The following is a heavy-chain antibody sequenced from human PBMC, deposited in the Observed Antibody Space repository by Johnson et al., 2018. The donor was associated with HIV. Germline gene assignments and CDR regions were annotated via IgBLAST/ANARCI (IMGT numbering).Heavy chain of an antibody. CDR3: ARDLGASIAARPTLCLFAFAI. CDR2: INWNGGST. D-gene: IGHD6-6*01. Sequence: VQLVESGGGVVRPGGSLRLSCAASGFTFDDYGMSWVRQAPGKGLEWVSGINWNGGSTGYADSVKGRCTIYRDNAKRSLYLQMNSLRVEDTALFFCARDLGASIAARPTLCLFAFAIWGQGTMVTVSS. CDR1: GFTFDDYG. V-gene: IGHV3-20*04. J-gene: IGHJ3*02.